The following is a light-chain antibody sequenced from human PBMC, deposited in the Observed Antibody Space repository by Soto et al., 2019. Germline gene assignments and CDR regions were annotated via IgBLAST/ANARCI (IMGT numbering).Light chain of an antibody. CDR2: NAF. V-gene: IGKV3-15*01. CDR1: QGIGVT. J-gene: IGKJ4*01. CDR3: QRYNDWPLT. Sequence: EIVMTQSPATRSVSPGEGATLSCRASQGIGVTLAWYQQKPGQNPRLLIYNAFTRATGVPARFSGSGSGTDFTLTINSLQSEDFAVYYCQRYNDWPLTFGGGTKVDIK.